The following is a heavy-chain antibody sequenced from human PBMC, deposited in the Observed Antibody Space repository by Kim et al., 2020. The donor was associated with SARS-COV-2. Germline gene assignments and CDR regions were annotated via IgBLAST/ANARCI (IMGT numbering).Heavy chain of an antibody. D-gene: IGHD3-22*01. J-gene: IGHJ4*02. CDR3: ARQGSSGFLH. CDR2: ET. Sequence: ETRYSPSFQGQVTSSVDTSISTAYLQWSSLKASDTAVYYCARQGSSGFLHWGQGTLVTVSS. V-gene: IGHV5-51*01.